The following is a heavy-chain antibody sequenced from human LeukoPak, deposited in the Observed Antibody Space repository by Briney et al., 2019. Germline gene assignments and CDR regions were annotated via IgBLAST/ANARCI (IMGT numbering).Heavy chain of an antibody. D-gene: IGHD4-17*01. V-gene: IGHV4-61*02. J-gene: IGHJ4*02. CDR2: IYTSGST. Sequence: SETLSLTCTVSGGSISSGSYYWSWIRQPAGKGLEWIGRIYTSGSTNYNPSLKSRVTISVDTSKNQFSLKLSSATAADTAVYYCARAEGYGDYGIDYWGQGTLVTVSS. CDR1: GGSISSGSYY. CDR3: ARAEGYGDYGIDY.